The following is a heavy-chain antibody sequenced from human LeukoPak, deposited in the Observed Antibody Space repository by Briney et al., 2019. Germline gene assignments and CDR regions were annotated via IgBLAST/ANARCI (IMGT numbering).Heavy chain of an antibody. CDR1: GYTFTSYG. CDR2: ISAYNGNT. J-gene: IGHJ6*03. D-gene: IGHD2-2*01. Sequence: ASVKVSCKASGYTFTSYGISWVRQAPGQGLEWMGWISAYNGNTNYAQKLQGRVTMTTDTSTSTAYMELRSLRYDDTAVYYCARDLVPAAPHLDYYYYYMDVWGKGTTVTVSS. V-gene: IGHV1-18*01. CDR3: ARDLVPAAPHLDYYYYYMDV.